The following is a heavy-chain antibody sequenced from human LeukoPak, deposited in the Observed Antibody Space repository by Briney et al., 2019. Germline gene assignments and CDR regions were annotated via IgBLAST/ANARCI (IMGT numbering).Heavy chain of an antibody. CDR3: ARAVNDYGDYFFDY. J-gene: IGHJ4*02. CDR1: GGTISSYH. D-gene: IGHD4-17*01. V-gene: IGHV4-59*01. CDR2: IYYSGNT. Sequence: QTSETLSLTCTVSGGTISSYHWSWIRQLPGKGLEWIGYIYYSGNTNYNPSLKSRVTISLGTSKNQFSLKLSSVTAADTAVYYCARAVNDYGDYFFDYWGQGTLVTVSS.